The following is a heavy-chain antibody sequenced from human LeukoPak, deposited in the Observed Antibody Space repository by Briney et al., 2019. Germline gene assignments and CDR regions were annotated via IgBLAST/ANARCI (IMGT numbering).Heavy chain of an antibody. CDR2: IIPSDGFT. Sequence: ASVKVSCKASGYTFSSYYVHWVRQAPGQGLEWMGMIIPSDGFTSYAQKLQGRVTMTTDTSTSTAYMELSRLRSDDTAVYYCARGPNWNSGGWFDPWGQGTLVTVSS. D-gene: IGHD1-7*01. CDR3: ARGPNWNSGGWFDP. CDR1: GYTFSSYY. V-gene: IGHV1-46*01. J-gene: IGHJ5*02.